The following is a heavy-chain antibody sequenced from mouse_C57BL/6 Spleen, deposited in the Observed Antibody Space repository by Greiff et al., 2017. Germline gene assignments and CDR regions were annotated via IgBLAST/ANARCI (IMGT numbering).Heavy chain of an antibody. Sequence: EVQLVESGGDLVKPGGSLKLSCAASGFTFSSYGMSWVRQTPDKRLEWVATISSGGSYTYYPDSVKGRFTISRDNAKNTLYLQMSSLKSEDTAMYYCARGDSNYKGWYFDVWGTGTTVTVSS. J-gene: IGHJ1*03. CDR2: ISSGGSYT. D-gene: IGHD2-5*01. CDR3: ARGDSNYKGWYFDV. V-gene: IGHV5-6*01. CDR1: GFTFSSYG.